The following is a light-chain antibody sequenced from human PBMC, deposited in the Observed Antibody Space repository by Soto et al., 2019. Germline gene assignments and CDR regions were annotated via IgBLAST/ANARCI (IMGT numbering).Light chain of an antibody. CDR2: DAS. CDR1: QSVSSY. J-gene: IGKJ4*01. Sequence: EIVLTQSPATLSLSPGERATLSCSASQSVSSYLAWYQQKPGQAPRLLIYDASSRTTGIPARFTGSGSGTECTLTITIREPEDFGVYHCQQRTTWPLTFGGGTKVELK. V-gene: IGKV3-11*01. CDR3: QQRTTWPLT.